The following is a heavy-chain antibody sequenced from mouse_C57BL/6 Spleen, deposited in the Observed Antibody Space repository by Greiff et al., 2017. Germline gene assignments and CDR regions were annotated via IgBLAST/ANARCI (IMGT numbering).Heavy chain of an antibody. CDR2: IYPGDGDT. D-gene: IGHD2-5*01. Sequence: VQLQQSGAELVKPGASVKMSCKASGYAFSSYWMNWVKQRPGKGLEWIGQIYPGDGDTNYNGKFKGKATLTADKSSSTAYMQLSSLTSEDSAVYFCARASGYSTCGWFAYWGQGTLVTVSA. CDR3: ARASGYSTCGWFAY. V-gene: IGHV1-80*01. CDR1: GYAFSSYW. J-gene: IGHJ3*01.